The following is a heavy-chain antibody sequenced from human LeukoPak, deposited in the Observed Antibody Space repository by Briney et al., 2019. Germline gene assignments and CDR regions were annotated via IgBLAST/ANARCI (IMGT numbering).Heavy chain of an antibody. CDR3: ASPRGPVCYYSSGYNSWWFDP. CDR1: GYTFTSYY. D-gene: IGHD3-22*01. CDR2: INPSSGST. J-gene: IGHJ5*02. V-gene: IGHV1-46*01. Sequence: ASVKVSCKASGYTFTSYYMHWVRQAPGQGLEWMGIINPSSGSTSYAQTFQGRVTMTRDTSTSTVYMELSRLSYEGTAVYYIASPRGPVCYYSSGYNSWWFDPWGQGTLVSVSS.